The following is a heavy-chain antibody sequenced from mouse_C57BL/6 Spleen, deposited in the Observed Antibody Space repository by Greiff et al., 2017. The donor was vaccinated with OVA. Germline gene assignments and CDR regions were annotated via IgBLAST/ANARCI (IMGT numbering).Heavy chain of an antibody. CDR3: ARYKYLFDY. J-gene: IGHJ2*01. CDR2: IRNKANGYTT. V-gene: IGHV7-3*01. Sequence: EVQRVESGGGLVQPGGSLSLSCAASGFTFTDYYMSWVRQPPGKALEWLGFIRNKANGYTTEYNASVKGRFTISRDNSQSILYLQMNSLRSEDSATYYCARYKYLFDYWGQGTTLTVSS. CDR1: GFTFTDYY.